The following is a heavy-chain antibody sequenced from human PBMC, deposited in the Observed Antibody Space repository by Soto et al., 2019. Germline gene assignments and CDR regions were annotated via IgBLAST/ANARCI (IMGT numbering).Heavy chain of an antibody. CDR3: ARGNSLWFGELIYGRKECFDV. CDR1: GSSFSGYH. CDR2: INHRGST. V-gene: IGHV4-34*01. Sequence: QVQLQQWGAGLLKPSETLSLTCAVYGSSFSGYHWSWIRQPPGKGLEWIGEINHRGSTNYNPSLKSRGTISVDTSKSQVSLKLSSVTAADTAVYSCARGNSLWFGELIYGRKECFDVWGRGTMGTVSS. J-gene: IGHJ3*01. D-gene: IGHD3-10*01.